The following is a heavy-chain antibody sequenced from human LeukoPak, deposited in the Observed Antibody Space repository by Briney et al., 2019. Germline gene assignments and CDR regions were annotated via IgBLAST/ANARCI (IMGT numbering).Heavy chain of an antibody. V-gene: IGHV3-23*01. Sequence: GGSLRLSCAASGFTFSSYAMSWVRQAPGKGLEWVSAISGSGGSTYYADSVKGRFTISRDNSKNTLYLQMNSLRAQDTAVYSCAKDLVYCSGGSCYGYYFDYWGQGTLVTVSS. J-gene: IGHJ4*02. CDR3: AKDLVYCSGGSCYGYYFDY. CDR1: GFTFSSYA. CDR2: ISGSGGST. D-gene: IGHD2-15*01.